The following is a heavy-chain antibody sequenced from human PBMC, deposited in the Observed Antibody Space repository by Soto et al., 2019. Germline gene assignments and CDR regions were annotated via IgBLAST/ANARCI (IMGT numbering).Heavy chain of an antibody. CDR1: GFTFRSYA. CDR2: ISYDGSNK. Sequence: QVQLVESGGGVVQPGRVLRLSCAASGFTFRSYALHWVRQAPGKGLEWVAVISYDGSNKYYADSVKGRFTISRDNSKNTLYLQMNSLRAEDTAVYYCARAYEGDYFDYWGQGTLVTVSS. V-gene: IGHV3-30-3*01. CDR3: ARAYEGDYFDY. D-gene: IGHD3-16*01. J-gene: IGHJ4*02.